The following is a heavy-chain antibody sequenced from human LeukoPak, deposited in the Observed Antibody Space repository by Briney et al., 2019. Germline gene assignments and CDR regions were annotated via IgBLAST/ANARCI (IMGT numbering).Heavy chain of an antibody. CDR3: AKVINSGYYYYFDY. J-gene: IGHJ4*02. D-gene: IGHD3-22*01. CDR2: ISHSSSGT. V-gene: IGHV3-23*01. CDR1: GFTFSSYA. Sequence: PGGSLRLSCVGSGFTFSSYAMSWVRQAPGKGLEWVSAISHSSSGTYYPDSVKGRFTISRDNSKNTLYMQMNSLRDEDTAVYYCAKVINSGYYYYFDYWGQGTLVTVSS.